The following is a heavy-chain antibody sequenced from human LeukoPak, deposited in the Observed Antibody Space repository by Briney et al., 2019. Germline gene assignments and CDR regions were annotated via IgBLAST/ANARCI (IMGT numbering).Heavy chain of an antibody. Sequence: PGGSLRLSCAASGFTFSSYGMSWVRQAPGKGLEWVSAISGSGGSTYYADSVKGRFTISRDNSKNTLYLQMNSLRAEDTAVYYCARVHVLRYFDWFRYFDYWGQGTLVTVSS. J-gene: IGHJ4*02. CDR1: GFTFSSYG. CDR3: ARVHVLRYFDWFRYFDY. D-gene: IGHD3-9*01. V-gene: IGHV3-23*01. CDR2: ISGSGGST.